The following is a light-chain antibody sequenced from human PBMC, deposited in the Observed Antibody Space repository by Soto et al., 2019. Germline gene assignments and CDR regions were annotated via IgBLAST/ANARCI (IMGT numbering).Light chain of an antibody. J-gene: IGKJ1*01. CDR2: DAS. Sequence: DIQMTQYPCTRSASVRDRVTITCRASQTISSWLAWFQQRPGRAPKFLIYDASSLESGVPSRFSGSGSGTEFTLTISSLQPDDFATYYCQQYNSYSGGTFGQGTKVDI. CDR3: QQYNSYSGGT. CDR1: QTISSW. V-gene: IGKV1-5*01.